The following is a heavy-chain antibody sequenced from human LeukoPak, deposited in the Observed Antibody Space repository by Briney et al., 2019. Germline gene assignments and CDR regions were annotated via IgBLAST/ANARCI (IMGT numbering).Heavy chain of an antibody. CDR1: GFTFSSYA. V-gene: IGHV3-23*01. Sequence: GGSLRLSCAASGFTFSSYAMSWVRQAPGKGLEWVSAISASGGSTYYADSVKGRFTISRDNSKNTLYLQMNSLRAEDTAVYYCAKDPFLRGTYYYYMDVWGKGTTVTVSS. J-gene: IGHJ6*03. CDR3: AKDPFLRGTYYYYMDV. D-gene: IGHD3-16*01. CDR2: ISASGGST.